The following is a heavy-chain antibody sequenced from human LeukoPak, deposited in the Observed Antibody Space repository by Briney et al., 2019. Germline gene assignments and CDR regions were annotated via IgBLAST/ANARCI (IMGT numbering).Heavy chain of an antibody. CDR1: GGTFSSYA. CDR2: IIPIFGTA. Sequence: SVKVSCKASGGTFSSYAISWVRQAPGQGLEWMGGIIPIFGTANYAQKFQGRVTITADKSTSTAYMELSSLRSDDTAVYYCAYTPTTTTHFDYWGQGTLVTVSS. CDR3: AYTPTTTTHFDY. J-gene: IGHJ4*02. V-gene: IGHV1-69*06. D-gene: IGHD1-1*01.